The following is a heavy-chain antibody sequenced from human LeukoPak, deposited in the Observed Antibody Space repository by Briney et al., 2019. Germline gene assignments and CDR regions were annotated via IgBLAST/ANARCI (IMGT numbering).Heavy chain of an antibody. CDR1: GFNVSDNY. CDR3: AELGITMIGGV. CDR2: ISSSGSTI. D-gene: IGHD3-10*02. V-gene: IGHV3-11*04. J-gene: IGHJ6*04. Sequence: GGSLSLSCAVSGFNVSDNYMNWVRQAPGKGLEWVSYISSSGSTIYYADSVKGRFTISRDNAKNSLYLQMNSLRAEDTAVYYCAELGITMIGGVWGKGTTVTISS.